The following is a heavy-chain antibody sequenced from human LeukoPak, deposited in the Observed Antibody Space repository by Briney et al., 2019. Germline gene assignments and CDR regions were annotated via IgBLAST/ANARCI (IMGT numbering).Heavy chain of an antibody. CDR3: ARHTGWYMEDYFDY. CDR1: GFTFSSYA. CDR2: ISYDGSNK. V-gene: IGHV3-30*04. D-gene: IGHD6-19*01. Sequence: QPGGSLRLSCAASGFTFSSYAMHWVRQAPGKGLEWVAVISYDGSNKYYADSVKGRFTISRDNSKNTLYLQMNSLRAEDTAVYYCARHTGWYMEDYFDYWGQGTLVTVSS. J-gene: IGHJ4*02.